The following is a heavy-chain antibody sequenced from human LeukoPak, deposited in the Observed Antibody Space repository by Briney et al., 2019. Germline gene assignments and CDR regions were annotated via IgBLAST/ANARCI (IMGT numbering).Heavy chain of an antibody. Sequence: QTLSLTCAVSGGSISSGGYSWSWIRQPPGKALEWLALIYWDDDKRYSPSLKSRLTITKDTSKNQVVLTMTNMDPVDTATYYCAHRARWLQFDYWGQGTLVTVSS. V-gene: IGHV2-5*08. J-gene: IGHJ4*02. CDR1: GGSISSGGYS. CDR3: AHRARWLQFDY. CDR2: IYWDDDK. D-gene: IGHD5-24*01.